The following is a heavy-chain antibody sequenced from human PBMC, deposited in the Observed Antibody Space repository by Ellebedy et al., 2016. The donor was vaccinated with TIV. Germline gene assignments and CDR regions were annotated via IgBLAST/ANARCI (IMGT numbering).Heavy chain of an antibody. J-gene: IGHJ3*01. CDR2: PYSTGST. CDR3: VSSVSVDAFDL. Sequence: GSLRLSCAVSGGSLSDNYWTWIRQPPGKGLEWIGYPYSTGSTNYNPSLKSRVTISVNTPRNQFSLKLTSVTAADTAVYYCVSSVSVDAFDLWGQGTMVTVSS. V-gene: IGHV4-59*01. D-gene: IGHD3-10*01. CDR1: GGSLSDNY.